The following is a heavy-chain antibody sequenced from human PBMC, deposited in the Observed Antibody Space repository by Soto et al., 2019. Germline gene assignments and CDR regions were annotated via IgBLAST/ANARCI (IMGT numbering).Heavy chain of an antibody. V-gene: IGHV3-7*01. CDR3: AKTKEGGFDP. CDR1: GFTFRSFW. J-gene: IGHJ5*02. D-gene: IGHD3-16*01. CDR2: IKQDGSEK. Sequence: CGSIRLSCAASGFTFRSFWMSWVRQATGKGLEWVANIKQDGSEKYYVDSVKGRFTISRDNAKNSLYLQVNSLRAEDTAVYYCAKTKEGGFDPWGQGILVTVSS.